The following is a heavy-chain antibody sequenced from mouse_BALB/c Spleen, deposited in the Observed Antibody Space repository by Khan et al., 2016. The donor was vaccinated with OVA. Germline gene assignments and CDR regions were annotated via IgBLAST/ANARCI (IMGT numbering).Heavy chain of an antibody. J-gene: IGHJ3*01. CDR3: ARSNYGTFAY. CDR2: ISSGGDNT. D-gene: IGHD2-1*01. V-gene: IGHV5-9*03. Sequence: EVELVESEGGLVKPGGSLKLSCAASGFTFSSYTMSWVRQTPEKRLEWVATISSGGDNTYYPDSVKGRFTISRDNAKNNLYLQMSSLRSEDTALYYCARSNYGTFAYWGQGTLVTVSA. CDR1: GFTFSSYT.